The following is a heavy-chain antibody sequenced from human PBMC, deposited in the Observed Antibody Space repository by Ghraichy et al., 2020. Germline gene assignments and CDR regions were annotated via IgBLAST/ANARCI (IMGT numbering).Heavy chain of an antibody. CDR3: ARVYYDFWSGYRLYYYMDV. J-gene: IGHJ6*03. CDR1: GGSFSGYY. Sequence: SETLSLTCAVYGGSFSGYYWSWIRQPPGKGLEWIGEINHSGSTNYNPSLKSRVTISVDTSKNQFSLKLSSVTAADTAVYYCARVYYDFWSGYRLYYYMDVWGRGTTVTVSS. V-gene: IGHV4-34*01. D-gene: IGHD3-3*01. CDR2: INHSGST.